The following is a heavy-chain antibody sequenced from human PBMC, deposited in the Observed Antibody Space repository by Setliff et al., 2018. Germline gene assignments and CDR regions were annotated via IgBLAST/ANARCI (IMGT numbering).Heavy chain of an antibody. CDR2: ISGYNGYT. CDR1: GYTFAKYG. J-gene: IGHJ4*02. CDR3: ARDAPYTNTWRYFDH. D-gene: IGHD6-13*01. Sequence: ASVKVSCKAFGYTFAKYGTSWVRQAPGQGLEWMGWISGYNGYTVYAQKLQGRVTLTTDTSTGTAYMELRSLRSDDTAMYYCARDAPYTNTWRYFDHWGQGTLVTVSS. V-gene: IGHV1-18*01.